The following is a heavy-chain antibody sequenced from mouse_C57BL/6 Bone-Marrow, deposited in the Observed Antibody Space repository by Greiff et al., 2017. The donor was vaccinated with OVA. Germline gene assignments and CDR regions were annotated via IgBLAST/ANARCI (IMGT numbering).Heavy chain of an antibody. CDR2: IYPSSGHT. J-gene: IGHJ2*01. CDR1: GYTFTSYG. Sequence: QVQLQQSGAELARPGASVKLSCKASGYTFTSYGIRWVKQRPGQGLEWIGEIYPSSGHTYYNEKFKGKATLTADKSSSTAYMELRRLTSEDSAVYVCAGDSYCCGSIFHYFDYWGQGTTLTVSS. D-gene: IGHD1-1*01. CDR3: AGDSYCCGSIFHYFDY. V-gene: IGHV1-81*01.